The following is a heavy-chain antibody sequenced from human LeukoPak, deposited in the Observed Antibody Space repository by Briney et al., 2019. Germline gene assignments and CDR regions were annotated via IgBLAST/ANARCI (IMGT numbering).Heavy chain of an antibody. J-gene: IGHJ4*02. CDR1: GGTFSSYA. CDR2: IIPIFGTA. CDR3: ARGHGDHEVYFDY. V-gene: IGHV1-69*05. Sequence: SVKVSCKASGGTFSSYAISWVRQAPGQGLEWMGRIIPIFGTANYAQKFQGRVTITTDEPTSTAYMELSSLRSEDTAVYYCARGHGDHEVYFDYWGQGTLVTVSS. D-gene: IGHD4-17*01.